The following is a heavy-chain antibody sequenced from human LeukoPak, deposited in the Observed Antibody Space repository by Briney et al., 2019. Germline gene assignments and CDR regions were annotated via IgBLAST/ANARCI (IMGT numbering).Heavy chain of an antibody. CDR2: MNPNSGNT. Sequence: ASVKVSCKASGYTFTSYDINWVRQATGQGLEWMGWMNPNSGNTGYSQKFQGRVTMARNTSISTAYMELSSLRSEDTAVYYCARERRGFRFDPWGQGTLVTVSS. CDR1: GYTFTSYD. D-gene: IGHD3-10*01. J-gene: IGHJ5*02. V-gene: IGHV1-8*01. CDR3: ARERRGFRFDP.